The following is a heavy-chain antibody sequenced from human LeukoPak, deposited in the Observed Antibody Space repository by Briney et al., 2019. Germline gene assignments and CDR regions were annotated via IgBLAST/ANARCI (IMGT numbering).Heavy chain of an antibody. J-gene: IGHJ3*02. V-gene: IGHV3-23*01. D-gene: IGHD3-10*01. CDR3: ANKITAELLWFGPGAFDI. CDR2: ISGSGGST. CDR1: GFTFSSYA. Sequence: GGSLRLSCAASGFTFSSYAMSWVRQAPGKGLEWVSAISGSGGSTYYADSVKGRFTISRDNSKNTLYLQMNSLRAEDTAVYYCANKITAELLWFGPGAFDIWGQGTMVTVSS.